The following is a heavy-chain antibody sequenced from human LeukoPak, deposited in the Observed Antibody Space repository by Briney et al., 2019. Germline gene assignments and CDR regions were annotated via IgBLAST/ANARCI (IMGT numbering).Heavy chain of an antibody. J-gene: IGHJ4*02. V-gene: IGHV3-23*01. Sequence: GGSLRLFCAASGFTFSSYGMHWVRQAPGKGLQWVSAFSGSGGSTYYADSVKGRFTISRDNSRNTLYLQMNSLRAEDTAVYYCARSGLSRFGFWGQGTLVSVSS. CDR1: GFTFSSYG. D-gene: IGHD2/OR15-2a*01. CDR3: ARSGLSRFGF. CDR2: FSGSGGST.